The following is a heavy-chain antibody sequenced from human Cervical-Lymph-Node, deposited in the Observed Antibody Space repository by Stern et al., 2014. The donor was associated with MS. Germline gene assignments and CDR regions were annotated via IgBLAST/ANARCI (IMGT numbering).Heavy chain of an antibody. Sequence: QVQLVQSGAEVRKPGASVKVSCETSGYTFTTYDINWVRQATGQGLEWMGWRNPIAGNTGYAPKFQGRFTMTRETSMNTAYMELSSLTSDDTAVYYCARGLRGSHCFSYWGQGTPVTVSS. V-gene: IGHV1-8*01. CDR2: RNPIAGNT. D-gene: IGHD3-3*01. CDR3: ARGLRGSHCFSY. CDR1: GYTFTTYD. J-gene: IGHJ4*02.